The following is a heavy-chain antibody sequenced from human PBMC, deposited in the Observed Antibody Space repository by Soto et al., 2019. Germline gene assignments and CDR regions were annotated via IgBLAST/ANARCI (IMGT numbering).Heavy chain of an antibody. J-gene: IGHJ4*02. D-gene: IGHD3-3*01. CDR1: GFTFSSYE. Sequence: LRLSCAASGFTFSSYEMNWVRQAPGKGLEWVSYISSSGSTIYYADSVKGRFTISRDNAKNSLYLQMNSLRAEDTAVYYCARLGFWSGYPDYWGQGTLVTVSS. V-gene: IGHV3-48*03. CDR2: ISSSGSTI. CDR3: ARLGFWSGYPDY.